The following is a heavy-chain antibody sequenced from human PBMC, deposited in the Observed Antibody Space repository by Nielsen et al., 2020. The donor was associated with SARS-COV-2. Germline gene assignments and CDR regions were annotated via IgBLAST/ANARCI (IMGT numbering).Heavy chain of an antibody. CDR1: GGSISSSSYY. V-gene: IGHV4-39*01. J-gene: IGHJ6*02. Sequence: GSLRLSCTVSGGSISSSSYYWGWIRQPPGKGLEWIGSIYYSGSTYYNPSLKSRVTISVDTSKNQFSLKLSSVTAADTAVYYCARIPYNWNIRDGMDVWGQGTTVTVSS. CDR3: ARIPYNWNIRDGMDV. CDR2: IYYSGST. D-gene: IGHD1/OR15-1a*01.